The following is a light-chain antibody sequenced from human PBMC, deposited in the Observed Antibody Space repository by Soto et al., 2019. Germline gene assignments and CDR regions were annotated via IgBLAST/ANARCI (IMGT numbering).Light chain of an antibody. CDR3: CSLTNGATWV. CDR1: NNDVEGHNF. Sequence: QSVLTQPASVSGSPGQSITISCTGTNNDVEGHNFVSWYQQYPGKAPKLLIYEASKRPSGLSNRFSASKSGYTASLTISGLQAEDEAEYYCCSLTNGATWVFGGGTKVTVL. CDR2: EAS. V-gene: IGLV2-23*01. J-gene: IGLJ3*02.